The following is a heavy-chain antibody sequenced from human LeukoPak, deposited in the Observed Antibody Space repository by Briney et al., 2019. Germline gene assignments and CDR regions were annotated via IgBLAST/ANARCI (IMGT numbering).Heavy chain of an antibody. CDR2: IKQDGSEK. D-gene: IGHD1-14*01. CDR3: ANPARTDYTDY. V-gene: IGHV3-7*03. J-gene: IGHJ4*02. Sequence: GGSLRLSCAASGFTFSSYWMSWVRQAPGKGLEWVANIKQDGSEKYYVDSVKGRFTISRDNAKHSLYLQMDSLRAEDTAVYYCANPARTDYTDYWGQGTLVTVSS. CDR1: GFTFSSYW.